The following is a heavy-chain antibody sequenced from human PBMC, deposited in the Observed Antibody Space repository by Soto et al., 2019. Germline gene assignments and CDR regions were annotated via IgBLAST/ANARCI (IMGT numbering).Heavy chain of an antibody. J-gene: IGHJ6*02. V-gene: IGHV4-30-2*01. CDR1: GGSISSGGYS. Sequence: NPSETLSLTCAVSGGSISSGGYSWSWIRQPPGKGLEWIGYIYHSGSTYYNPSLKSRVTISVDRSKNQFSLKLSSVTAADTAVYYCASSSYYDFWSGYRPGYGMDVRGQGTTVTVSS. CDR3: ASSSYYDFWSGYRPGYGMDV. D-gene: IGHD3-3*01. CDR2: IYHSGST.